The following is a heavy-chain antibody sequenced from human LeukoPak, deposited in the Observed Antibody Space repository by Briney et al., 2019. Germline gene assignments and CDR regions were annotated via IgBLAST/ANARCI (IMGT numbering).Heavy chain of an antibody. CDR1: GFTFSTYA. CDR2: ISDSSVST. CDR3: AKEVDTAYDY. J-gene: IGHJ4*02. V-gene: IGHV3-23*01. D-gene: IGHD5-18*01. Sequence: GGSLRLSCAASGFTFSTYAMSWVRQAPGKGLEWVSTISDSSVSTYYADSVKGRFSISRDNSKNMLYLQMNSLRAEDTALYFCAKEVDTAYDYWGQGTLVPVSS.